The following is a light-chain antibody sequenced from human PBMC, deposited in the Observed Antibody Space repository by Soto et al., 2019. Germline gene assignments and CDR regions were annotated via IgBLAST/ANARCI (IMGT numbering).Light chain of an antibody. Sequence: QSVLTQPPSASETPGQRVTVSCSGSGSNIGTNTVNWYRHLPGTAPKLLIYNNNRRPSEVPDRFSGSKSGTSASLAISGLQSEDEADYYCASWDDSLNGVVFGGGTKVTVL. CDR3: ASWDDSLNGVV. J-gene: IGLJ2*01. CDR2: NNN. CDR1: GSNIGTNT. V-gene: IGLV1-44*01.